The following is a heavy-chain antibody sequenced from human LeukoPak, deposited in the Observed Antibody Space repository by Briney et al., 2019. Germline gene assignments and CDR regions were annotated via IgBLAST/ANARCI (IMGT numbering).Heavy chain of an antibody. D-gene: IGHD3-10*01. V-gene: IGHV3-53*01. Sequence: GGSLRLSCAASGFTVSSNYMSWVRQAPGKGLEWVSVIYSGGSTYYADSVKGRFTISRDKTKNTLYLQMNSLRAEDTAVYYCARDYFVGYYGSGSYYVDYWGQGTLVTVSS. CDR3: ARDYFVGYYGSGSYYVDY. CDR1: GFTVSSNY. CDR2: IYSGGST. J-gene: IGHJ4*02.